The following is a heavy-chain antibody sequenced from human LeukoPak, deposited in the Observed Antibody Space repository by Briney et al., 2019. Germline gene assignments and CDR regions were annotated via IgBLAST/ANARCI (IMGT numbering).Heavy chain of an antibody. D-gene: IGHD1-7*01. V-gene: IGHV4-59*01. CDR1: GGTISSYY. CDR3: ARGTRNYYHY. J-gene: IGHJ4*02. Sequence: PSETLSLTCTVSGGTISSYYRSWIRQPPGKGLEWIGYIYYSGSTNYNPSLKSRVTISVDTSKNQFSLKLSSVTAADTAVYYCARGTRNYYHYWGQGTLVTVSS. CDR2: IYYSGST.